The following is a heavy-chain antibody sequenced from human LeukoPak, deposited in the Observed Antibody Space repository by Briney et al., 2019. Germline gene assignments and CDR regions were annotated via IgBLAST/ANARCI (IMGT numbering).Heavy chain of an antibody. CDR3: ALQEYSTTWSPYNWFDP. Sequence: ASVTVSFTASGYTFTIYDINWVRQATGQGLEWMGWMNPNSGNTGYAQKFQGRVTITRNTSISTAYMELSSLRSEDTAVYYCALQEYSTTWSPYNWFDPWGQGTLVTVSS. J-gene: IGHJ5*02. D-gene: IGHD6-13*01. V-gene: IGHV1-8*03. CDR2: MNPNSGNT. CDR1: GYTFTIYD.